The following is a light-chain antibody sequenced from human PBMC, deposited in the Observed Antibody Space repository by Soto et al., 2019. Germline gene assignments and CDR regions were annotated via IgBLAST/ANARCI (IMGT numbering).Light chain of an antibody. CDR3: QQYNNWS. V-gene: IGKV3-15*01. Sequence: IVLTQSPGTLSVSPGETATLSCRASQSVGSNLAWYQQEPGQAPRLLIYAASTRATGIPARFSGSGSGTEFTLTISSLQSEDFAVYYCQQYNNWSFGQGTRLEIK. CDR1: QSVGSN. CDR2: AAS. J-gene: IGKJ5*01.